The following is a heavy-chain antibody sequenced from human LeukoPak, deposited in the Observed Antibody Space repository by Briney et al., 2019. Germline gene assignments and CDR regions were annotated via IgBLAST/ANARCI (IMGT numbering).Heavy chain of an antibody. J-gene: IGHJ4*02. CDR3: AARGGCTNGVCYTAGFDY. D-gene: IGHD2-8*01. V-gene: IGHV1-58*02. CDR1: GFTFTSSA. CDR2: IVVGSGNT. Sequence: SVKVSCKASGFTFTSSAMQWVRQARGQRLEWIGWIVVGSGNTNYAQKFQERVTITRDMSTSTAYMELSSLRSEDTAVYYCAARGGCTNGVCYTAGFDYWGQGTLVTVSS.